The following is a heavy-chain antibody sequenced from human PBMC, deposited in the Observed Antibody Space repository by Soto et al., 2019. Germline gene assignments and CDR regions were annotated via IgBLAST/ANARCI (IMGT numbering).Heavy chain of an antibody. V-gene: IGHV3-33*01. Sequence: PGGSLRLSCAASGFTFGSYGMHWVRQAPGKGLEWVAVIWYDGSNKYYADSVKGRFTISRDNSKNTLYLQMNSLRAEDTAVYYCATVPRRVSGYGDPFDYWGQGTLVTVSS. CDR3: ATVPRRVSGYGDPFDY. D-gene: IGHD4-17*01. CDR2: IWYDGSNK. J-gene: IGHJ4*02. CDR1: GFTFGSYG.